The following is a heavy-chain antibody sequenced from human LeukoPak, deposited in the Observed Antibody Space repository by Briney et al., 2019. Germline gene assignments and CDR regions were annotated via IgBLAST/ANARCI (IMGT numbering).Heavy chain of an antibody. CDR1: GFTFSSYW. CDR3: ARELLRYFDWLTDAFDI. J-gene: IGHJ3*02. CDR2: IKQDGSEK. V-gene: IGHV3-7*01. D-gene: IGHD3-9*01. Sequence: PGGSLRLFCAASGFTFSSYWMSWVRQAPGKGLEWVANIKQDGSEKYYVDSVKGRFTISRDNAKNSLYLQMNSLRAEDTAVYYCARELLRYFDWLTDAFDIWGQGTMVTVSS.